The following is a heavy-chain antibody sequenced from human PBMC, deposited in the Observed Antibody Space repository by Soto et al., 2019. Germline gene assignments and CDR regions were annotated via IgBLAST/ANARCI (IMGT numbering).Heavy chain of an antibody. Sequence: QVHLVQSGAEVKKPGASVKVSCKASGYTFTSYGITWVRQAPGQGLEWMGWISAHNGNTDYAQKLQGRVIVTRDTSRSTAYMELRSLSSDDTAVYYCARGRYGDYWGQGALVTVSS. J-gene: IGHJ4*02. CDR2: ISAHNGNT. CDR3: ARGRYGDY. V-gene: IGHV1-18*01. CDR1: GYTFTSYG. D-gene: IGHD1-1*01.